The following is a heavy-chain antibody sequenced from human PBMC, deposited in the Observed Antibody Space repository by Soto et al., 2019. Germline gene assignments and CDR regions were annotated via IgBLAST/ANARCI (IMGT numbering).Heavy chain of an antibody. D-gene: IGHD4-17*01. V-gene: IGHV3-48*01. Sequence: LRLSCAASGFTFSSYSMNWVRQAPGKGLEWVSYISSSSSTIYYADSVKGRFTISRDNAKNSLYLQMNSLRAEDTAVYYCARDNRFYGDYPDYHYYYMDVWGKGTTVTVSS. CDR2: ISSSSSTI. CDR1: GFTFSSYS. J-gene: IGHJ6*03. CDR3: ARDNRFYGDYPDYHYYYMDV.